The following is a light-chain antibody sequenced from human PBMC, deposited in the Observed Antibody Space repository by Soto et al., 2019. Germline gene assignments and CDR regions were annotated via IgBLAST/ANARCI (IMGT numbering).Light chain of an antibody. V-gene: IGKV3-20*01. CDR3: QQYGSSPLT. CDR2: GAS. Sequence: EIVLTQSPGTLSLSPGERATLSCRASESVSSGYLAWYQQKPGQAPRLLIYGASSRAPGIPDRFSGGGSGTDFTLTISRLEAEDFAVYYCQQYGSSPLTFGQGTKVEIK. CDR1: ESVSSGY. J-gene: IGKJ1*01.